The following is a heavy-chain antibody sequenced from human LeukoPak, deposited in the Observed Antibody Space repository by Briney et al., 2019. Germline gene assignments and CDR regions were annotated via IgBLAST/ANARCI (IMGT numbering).Heavy chain of an antibody. Sequence: PGGSLRLSCAASGFTFGRYSMNWVRQAPGKGLEWVSSISGSSIYKYYADSVKGRFTISRDNAKNSLYLQMNSLRAEDTAVYYCARDLGLQQQLVQGAFDIWGQGTMVTVSS. J-gene: IGHJ3*02. D-gene: IGHD6-13*01. V-gene: IGHV3-21*01. CDR1: GFTFGRYS. CDR2: ISGSSIYK. CDR3: ARDLGLQQQLVQGAFDI.